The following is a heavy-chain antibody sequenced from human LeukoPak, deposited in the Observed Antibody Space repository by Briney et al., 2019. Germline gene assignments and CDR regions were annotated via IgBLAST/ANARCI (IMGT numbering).Heavy chain of an antibody. J-gene: IGHJ4*02. CDR3: ARGLDARDY. Sequence: PERSMRLSCAASGLTLSRDAMQSVHKAPGKGLEWVAVISYDGSNKYYADSVKGRFTISRDNSKNTLYLQMNSLRAEDTAVYYCARGLDARDYWGQGTLVTVSS. CDR1: GLTLSRDA. D-gene: IGHD3-9*01. V-gene: IGHV3-30-3*01. CDR2: ISYDGSNK.